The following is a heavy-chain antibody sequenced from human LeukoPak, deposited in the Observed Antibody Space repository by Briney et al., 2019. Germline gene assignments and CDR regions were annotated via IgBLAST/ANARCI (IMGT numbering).Heavy chain of an antibody. CDR2: INTDGSST. CDR3: ARVKVGSWDWFDP. Sequence: GGSLRLSCAASGFTFSSYWMHWVRQAPGKGLVWVSRINTDGSSTSYADSVKGRFTISRDNAKNTAYLQMNSLRAEDTAVYYCARVKVGSWDWFDPWGQGTLVTVSS. CDR1: GFTFSSYW. J-gene: IGHJ5*02. V-gene: IGHV3-74*01. D-gene: IGHD1-26*01.